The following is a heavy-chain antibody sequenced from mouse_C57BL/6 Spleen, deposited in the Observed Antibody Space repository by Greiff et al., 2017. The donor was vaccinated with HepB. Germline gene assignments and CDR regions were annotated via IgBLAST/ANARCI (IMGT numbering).Heavy chain of an antibody. J-gene: IGHJ4*01. V-gene: IGHV1-55*01. D-gene: IGHD1-3*01. CDR1: GYTFTSYW. CDR3: ARSEDNYYAMDY. Sequence: QVQLKQSGAELVKPGASVKMSCKASGYTFTSYWITWVKQRPGQGLEWIGDIYPGSGSTNYNEKFKSKATLTVDTSSSTAYMQLSSLTSEDSAVYYCARSEDNYYAMDYWGQGTSVTVSS. CDR2: IYPGSGST.